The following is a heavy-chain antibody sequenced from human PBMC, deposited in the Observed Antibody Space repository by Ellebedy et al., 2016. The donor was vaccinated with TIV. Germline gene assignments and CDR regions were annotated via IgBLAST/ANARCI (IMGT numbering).Heavy chain of an antibody. D-gene: IGHD3-10*01. CDR1: GFTFSNHW. CDR3: ARDQASRGVIIY. J-gene: IGHJ4*02. V-gene: IGHV3-74*03. CDR2: INTDGTTT. Sequence: GESLKISCAASGFTFSNHWMHWVRQVPGKGLVWVSRINTDGTTTTYADSVKGRFTISRDNAKNTLFLQMNSLRAEDTAVYYCARDQASRGVIIYWGQGTRVTVSS.